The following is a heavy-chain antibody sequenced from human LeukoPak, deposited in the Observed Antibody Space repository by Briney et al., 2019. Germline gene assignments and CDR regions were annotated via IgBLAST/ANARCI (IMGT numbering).Heavy chain of an antibody. D-gene: IGHD6-19*01. CDR1: GYSFTSYW. J-gene: IGHJ3*02. V-gene: IGHV5-51*01. Sequence: GESLKISCKGSGYSFTSYWIGWVRQMPGKGLGWMGVIYPGDSDTRYSPSFQGQVTISADKSISTAYLQWSSLKASDTAMYYCASSIAVAGTKLSAFDIWGQGTMVTVSS. CDR2: IYPGDSDT. CDR3: ASSIAVAGTKLSAFDI.